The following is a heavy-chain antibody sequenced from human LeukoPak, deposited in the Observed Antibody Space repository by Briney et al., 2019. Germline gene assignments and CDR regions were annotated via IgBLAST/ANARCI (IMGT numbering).Heavy chain of an antibody. CDR1: GGTFSSYA. V-gene: IGHV1-69*04. CDR3: ASCVGGGSCYSYYYYYGMDV. D-gene: IGHD2-15*01. J-gene: IGHJ6*02. CDR2: IIPILGIA. Sequence: ASVKVSCKASGGTFSSYAISWVRQAPGQGFEWMGRIIPILGIANYAQKFQGRVTITADKSTSTAYMELSSLRSEDTAVYYCASCVGGGSCYSYYYYYGMDVWGQGTTVTVSS.